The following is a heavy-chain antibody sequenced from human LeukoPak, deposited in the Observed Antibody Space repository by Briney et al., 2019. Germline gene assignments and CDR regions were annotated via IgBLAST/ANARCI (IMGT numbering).Heavy chain of an antibody. CDR2: VSTYTGNT. D-gene: IGHD6-13*01. J-gene: IGHJ3*01. Sequence: GASVKVSCKASNKDGISWVRQAPGQGLAWMGWVSTYTGNTNYALMVQDRVTLTTDTSTDTAYMELRSLRSDDTAVYYCARSAAGMGDAFDVWGQGTMVTVSS. V-gene: IGHV1-18*01. CDR1: NKDG. CDR3: ARSAAGMGDAFDV.